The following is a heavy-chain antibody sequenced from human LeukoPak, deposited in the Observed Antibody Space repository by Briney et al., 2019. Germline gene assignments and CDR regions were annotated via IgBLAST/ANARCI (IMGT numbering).Heavy chain of an antibody. CDR3: ARDVDCGGDCYID. CDR2: IYYSGST. D-gene: IGHD2-21*02. J-gene: IGHJ4*02. Sequence: PSETLSLTCTVSGGSISSHYWSWIRQPPGKGLEWIGYIYYSGSTNYNPSLKSRVTISVDTSKNQFSLKLSSVTAADTAVYYCARDVDCGGDCYIDWGQGTLVTVSS. V-gene: IGHV4-59*11. CDR1: GGSISSHY.